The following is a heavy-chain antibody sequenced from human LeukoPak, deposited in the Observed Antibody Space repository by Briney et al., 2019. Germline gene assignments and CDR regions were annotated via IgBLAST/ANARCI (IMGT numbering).Heavy chain of an antibody. V-gene: IGHV4-4*07. CDR1: GGSISSYY. D-gene: IGHD4-23*01. CDR2: IYTSGSN. Sequence: PSETLSLTCTVSGGSISSYYWSWIRQPAGKGLEWIGRIYTSGSNNYDPSLKSRVTMSVDTSKNQFSLKLSSVTAADTAMYYCAREVADYGGYYYYHYMDVWGKGTTVTISS. J-gene: IGHJ6*03. CDR3: AREVADYGGYYYYHYMDV.